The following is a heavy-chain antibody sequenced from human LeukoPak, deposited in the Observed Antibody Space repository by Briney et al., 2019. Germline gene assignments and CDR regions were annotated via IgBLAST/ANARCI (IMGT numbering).Heavy chain of an antibody. J-gene: IGHJ4*02. CDR3: ARINMIVVVGGDY. V-gene: IGHV3-30*02. CDR1: GFTFSDYY. Sequence: PGGSLRLSCAASGFTFSDYYMSWIRQAPGKGLEWVAFIQYDGSNKYYADSVKGRFTISRDNSKNTLYLQMNSLRVEDTAVYYCARINMIVVVGGDYWGQGTLVTVSS. CDR2: IQYDGSNK. D-gene: IGHD3-22*01.